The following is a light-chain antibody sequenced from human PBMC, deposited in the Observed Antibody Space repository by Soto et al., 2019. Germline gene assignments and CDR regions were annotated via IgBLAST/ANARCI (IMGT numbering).Light chain of an antibody. J-gene: IGLJ1*01. V-gene: IGLV2-14*01. CDR2: DVT. CDR1: SSDVGGYNY. Sequence: QAVLIQPPSVSGSPGQSVTISCTGTSSDVGGYNYVYWHQQHPGKAPKLMIYDVTNRPSGVSDRFSGSKSGNTASLTISGLQAEDEADYYCSSYTSSSTYVFGAGTKVTVL. CDR3: SSYTSSSTYV.